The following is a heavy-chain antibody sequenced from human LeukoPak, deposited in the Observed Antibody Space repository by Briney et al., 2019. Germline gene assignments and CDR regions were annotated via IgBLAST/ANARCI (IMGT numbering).Heavy chain of an antibody. CDR1: GGTFSSYA. CDR3: AGEREGYSSGFYYFDY. CDR2: IIPILGIA. Sequence: SVKVSCKASGGTFSSYAISWVRQAPGQGLEWMGRIIPILGIANYAQKFQGRVTITADKSTSTAYMELSSLRSEDTAVYYCAGEREGYSSGFYYFDYWGQGTLVTVSS. J-gene: IGHJ4*02. D-gene: IGHD6-19*01. V-gene: IGHV1-69*04.